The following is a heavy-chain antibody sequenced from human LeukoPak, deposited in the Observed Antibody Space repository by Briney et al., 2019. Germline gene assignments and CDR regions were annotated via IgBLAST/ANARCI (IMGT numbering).Heavy chain of an antibody. CDR1: GFNFGNYG. Sequence: GGTLRLSCAASGFNFGNYGMNWVRQAPGKGLEWVSGIRASGRTTDYADSVKGRFTISRDTSKNTLHLQMNSLRAEDTAVYYCAKVTRVVAGAFDIWGQGTMVTVSS. V-gene: IGHV3-23*01. CDR3: AKVTRVVAGAFDI. J-gene: IGHJ3*02. D-gene: IGHD2-15*01. CDR2: IRASGRTT.